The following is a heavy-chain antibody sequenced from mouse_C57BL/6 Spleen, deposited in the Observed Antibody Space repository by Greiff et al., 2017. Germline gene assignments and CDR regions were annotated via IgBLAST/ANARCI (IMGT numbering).Heavy chain of an antibody. CDR1: GFTFSSYA. CDR2: ISDGGSYT. Sequence: EVHLVESGGGLVKPGGSLKLSCAASGFTFSSYAMSWVRQTPEKRLEWVATISDGGSYTYYPDNVKGRFTISRDNAKNNLYLQMSHLKSEDTAMYYCARERNSNSYFDYWGQGTTLTVAS. V-gene: IGHV5-4*01. CDR3: ARERNSNSYFDY. D-gene: IGHD2-5*01. J-gene: IGHJ2*01.